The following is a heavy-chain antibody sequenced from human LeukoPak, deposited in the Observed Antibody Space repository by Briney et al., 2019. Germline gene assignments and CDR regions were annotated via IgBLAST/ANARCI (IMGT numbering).Heavy chain of an antibody. CDR1: GFTFSHYA. Sequence: PGGSLRLSCAASGFTFSHYAMTWVRQAPGKGLEWVSTISGSGAYIYYADSVKGRFTISRDNSKNTLYVQMNSLRAEDTAVYYCARTLVATSTPFDYWGQGTLVTVSS. D-gene: IGHD5-12*01. V-gene: IGHV3-23*01. CDR3: ARTLVATSTPFDY. CDR2: ISGSGAYI. J-gene: IGHJ4*02.